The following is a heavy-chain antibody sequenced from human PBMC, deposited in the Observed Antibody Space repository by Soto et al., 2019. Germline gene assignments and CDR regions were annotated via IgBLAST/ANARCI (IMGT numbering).Heavy chain of an antibody. Sequence: LSLTCTVSGGSVSGYYWSWIRQPPGKGLEWLGYIFYRGTTLYNPSVQSRVTISVDTSKDQFSLKLSSVTAADTAVYYCTRHAIIPKLQYGMDVWGQGITVTVSS. J-gene: IGHJ6*02. D-gene: IGHD2-15*01. CDR2: IFYRGTT. CDR3: TRHAIIPKLQYGMDV. V-gene: IGHV4-59*02. CDR1: GGSVSGYY.